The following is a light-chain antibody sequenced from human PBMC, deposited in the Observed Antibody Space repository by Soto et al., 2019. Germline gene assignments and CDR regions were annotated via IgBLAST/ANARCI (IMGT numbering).Light chain of an antibody. J-gene: IGLJ1*01. Sequence: QSALTQPPSASGSPGQSVTISCTGSSSDVGRYNYVSWYQQHPGKAPKLIIYEVSNRPSGVPDRFSGSKSGNTASLTVSGLQPVDEADYYCSSYAGCINFGVFGPGTKLTVL. V-gene: IGLV2-8*01. CDR1: SSDVGRYNY. CDR2: EVS. CDR3: SSYAGCINFGV.